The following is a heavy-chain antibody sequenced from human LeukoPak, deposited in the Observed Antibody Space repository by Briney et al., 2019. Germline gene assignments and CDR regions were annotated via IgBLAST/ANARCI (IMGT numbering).Heavy chain of an antibody. J-gene: IGHJ4*02. CDR1: GGSITTDNW. D-gene: IGHD3-10*01. V-gene: IGHV4-4*02. Sequence: SETLSLTCAVSGGSITTDNWWSWVRQTPGKGLEWIGEAYHRGNTNYNPSLKSRATVSVDKSKNQFSLKLNSVTAADTAVYYCARVPRGAGALDYWGQGTLVTVSS. CDR3: ARVPRGAGALDY. CDR2: AYHRGNT.